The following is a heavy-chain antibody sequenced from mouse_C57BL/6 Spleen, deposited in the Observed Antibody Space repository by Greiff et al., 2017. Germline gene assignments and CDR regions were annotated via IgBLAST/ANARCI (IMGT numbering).Heavy chain of an antibody. V-gene: IGHV1-22*01. J-gene: IGHJ1*03. Sequence: VQLQQSGPELVKPGASVKMSCKASGYTFTDYNMHWVKQSHGKSLEWIGYINPNNGGTSYNQKFKGKATLTVNKSSRTAYMELRSLTSEDSAVYYCARLLGRDRYFDVWGTGTTVTVSS. D-gene: IGHD4-1*01. CDR3: ARLLGRDRYFDV. CDR1: GYTFTDYN. CDR2: INPNNGGT.